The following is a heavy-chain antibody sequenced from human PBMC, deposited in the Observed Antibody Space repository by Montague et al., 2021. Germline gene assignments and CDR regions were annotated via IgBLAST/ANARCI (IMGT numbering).Heavy chain of an antibody. D-gene: IGHD2-2*01. V-gene: IGHV6-1*01. CDR2: TYYRSKWYN. CDR1: GDSVGSDEAT. Sequence: CAISGDSVGSDEATWSWKRQTPESGLDRLGRTYYRSKWYNDYAESVKSRITIDPDTSKHQFSLHLNSVTPEDTAVYYCARIPVGSKYYFDFWGQGTLVTVSS. CDR3: ARIPVGSKYYFDF. J-gene: IGHJ4*02.